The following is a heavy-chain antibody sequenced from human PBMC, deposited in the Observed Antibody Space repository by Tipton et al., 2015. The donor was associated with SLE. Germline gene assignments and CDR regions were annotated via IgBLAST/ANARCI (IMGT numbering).Heavy chain of an antibody. CDR3: ARGQPNFYDSSGCHDY. J-gene: IGHJ4*02. D-gene: IGHD3-22*01. Sequence: QVQLVQSGGGVVQPGRSLRLSCAASGFTFGSYAMHWVRQAPGKGLEWVAVISHDGSNKYYADSVKGRFTISRDNAKNSLYLQMNSLRAEDTAVYYCARGQPNFYDSSGCHDYWGQGTLVTVSS. CDR1: GFTFGSYA. V-gene: IGHV3-30*04. CDR2: ISHDGSNK.